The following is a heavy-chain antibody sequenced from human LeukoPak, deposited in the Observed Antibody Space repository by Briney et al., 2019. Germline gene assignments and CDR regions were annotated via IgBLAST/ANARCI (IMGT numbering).Heavy chain of an antibody. V-gene: IGHV3-23*01. Sequence: GGSLRLSCAASGFTFSSYAMSWVHQAPGKGLEWVSAISGCGGSTYYADSVKGRFTISRDNSKNTLYLQMNSLRAEDTAVYYCAKDRVILAAASYYFDYWGQGTLVTVSS. CDR1: GFTFSSYA. CDR3: AKDRVILAAASYYFDY. J-gene: IGHJ4*02. CDR2: ISGCGGST. D-gene: IGHD6-13*01.